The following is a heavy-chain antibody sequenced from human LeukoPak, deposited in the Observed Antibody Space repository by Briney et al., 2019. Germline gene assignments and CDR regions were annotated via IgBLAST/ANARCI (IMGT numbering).Heavy chain of an antibody. CDR2: LYHSGST. D-gene: IGHD6-13*01. V-gene: IGHV4-38-2*02. CDR3: ARLTSSWYQDWYFDL. J-gene: IGHJ2*01. Sequence: SETLSLTCTVSGYSISTNNYWGWIRQPPGKGLEWIGSLYHSGSTYYNPSLKSRVTMSVDTSKKQFSLKLSSVTAADTAVYYCARLTSSWYQDWYFDLWGRGTLVTVSS. CDR1: GYSISTNNY.